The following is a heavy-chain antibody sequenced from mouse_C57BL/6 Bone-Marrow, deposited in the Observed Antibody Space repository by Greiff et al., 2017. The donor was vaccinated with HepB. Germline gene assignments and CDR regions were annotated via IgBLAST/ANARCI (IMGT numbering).Heavy chain of an antibody. CDR1: GFTFSDFY. V-gene: IGHV7-1*01. CDR3: ARDASSGFDY. D-gene: IGHD3-2*02. Sequence: EVKLMESGGGLVQSGRSLRLSCATSGFTFSDFYMEWVRQAPGKGLEWIAASRNKANDYTTEYSASVKGRFIVSRDTSQSILYLQMNALRAEDTAIYYCARDASSGFDYWGQGTTLTVSS. CDR2: SRNKANDYTT. J-gene: IGHJ2*01.